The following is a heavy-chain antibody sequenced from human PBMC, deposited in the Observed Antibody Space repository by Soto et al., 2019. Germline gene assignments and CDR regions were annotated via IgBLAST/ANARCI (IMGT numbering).Heavy chain of an antibody. V-gene: IGHV1-18*01. CDR2: ISAYNGNT. Sequence: GASVMVSCKASGYTFTSYGISWVRQAPGQGLEWMGWISAYNGNTNYAQKLQGRVTMTTDTSTSTAYMELRSLRSDDTAVYYCARDSYGDYGLDAFDIWGQGTMVTVSS. D-gene: IGHD4-17*01. J-gene: IGHJ3*02. CDR1: GYTFTSYG. CDR3: ARDSYGDYGLDAFDI.